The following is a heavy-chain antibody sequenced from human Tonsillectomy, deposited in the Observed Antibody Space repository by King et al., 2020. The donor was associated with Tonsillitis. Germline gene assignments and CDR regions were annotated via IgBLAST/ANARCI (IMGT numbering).Heavy chain of an antibody. Sequence: QLVQSGGGVVQPGRSLRLSCAASGFTFRSYAMHWVRQAPGKGLGGVAVISYDGSNKYYADSWKGRFTISRDNSKNALYLQMNSLRAEETAVYYCARENPRVTKGGCWFDPWGQGTLVTVSS. J-gene: IGHJ5*02. D-gene: IGHD4-17*01. CDR3: ARENPRVTKGGCWFDP. CDR2: ISYDGSNK. CDR1: GFTFRSYA. V-gene: IGHV3-30-3*01.